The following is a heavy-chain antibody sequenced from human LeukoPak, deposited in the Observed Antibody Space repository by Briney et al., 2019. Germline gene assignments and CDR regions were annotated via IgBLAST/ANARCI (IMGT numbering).Heavy chain of an antibody. Sequence: SETLSLTCTVSGGSISSGSYYWSWIRQPAGKGLEWIGRIYTSGSTNYNPSLKGRVTISVDTSKNQFSLKLSSVTAADTAVYYCASPNRGYYYYRDVWGKGTTVTVSS. CDR2: IYTSGST. V-gene: IGHV4-61*02. CDR1: GGSISSGSYY. CDR3: ASPNRGYYYYRDV. J-gene: IGHJ6*03.